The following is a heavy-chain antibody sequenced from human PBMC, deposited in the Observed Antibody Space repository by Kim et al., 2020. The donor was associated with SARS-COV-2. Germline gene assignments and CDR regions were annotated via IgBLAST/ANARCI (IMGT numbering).Heavy chain of an antibody. V-gene: IGHV4-59*08. CDR1: GGSISSYY. D-gene: IGHD3-22*01. CDR3: ARHPTDPYYYDSSGYSYYYYYMDV. CDR2: IYYSRST. J-gene: IGHJ6*03. Sequence: SETLSLTCTVSGGSISSYYWSWIRQPPGKGLEWIGYIYYSRSTNYNPSLKSRVTISVDTSKNQFSLKLSSVTAADTAVYYCARHPTDPYYYDSSGYSYYYYYMDVWGKGTTVTVSS.